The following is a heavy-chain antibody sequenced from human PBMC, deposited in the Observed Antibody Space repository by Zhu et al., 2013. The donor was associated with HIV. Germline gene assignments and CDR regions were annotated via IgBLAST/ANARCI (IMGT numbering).Heavy chain of an antibody. CDR2: INAGNGNT. CDR3: ARGPGIAAAGYYFDY. CDR1: GYTFTSYA. J-gene: IGHJ4*02. Sequence: QVQLVQSGAEVKKPGASVKVSCKASGYTFTSYAMHWVRQAPGQRLEWMGWINAGNGNTKYSQKFQGRVTITRDTSASTAYMELSSLRSEDTAVYYCARGPGIAAAGYYFDYWGQGTLVTVSS. V-gene: IGHV1-3*01. D-gene: IGHD6-13*01.